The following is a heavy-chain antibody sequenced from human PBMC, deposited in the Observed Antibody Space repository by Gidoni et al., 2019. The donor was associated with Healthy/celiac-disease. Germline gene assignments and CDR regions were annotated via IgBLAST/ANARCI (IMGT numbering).Heavy chain of an antibody. CDR1: GFTFSSYS. CDR2: ISSNSSTK. Sequence: EVQLVESGGGLVQPGGSLRLSCAAYGFTFSSYSMNWVRQAPGKGLEWVSYISSNSSTKNYADSVKGRFTISRDNAKNSLYLQMNSLRDEDTAVYYCARAGLPVKDYYYGMDVWGQGTTVTVSS. D-gene: IGHD3-16*01. J-gene: IGHJ6*02. CDR3: ARAGLPVKDYYYGMDV. V-gene: IGHV3-48*02.